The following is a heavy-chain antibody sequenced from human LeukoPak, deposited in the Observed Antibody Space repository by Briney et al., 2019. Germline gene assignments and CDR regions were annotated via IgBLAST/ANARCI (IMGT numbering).Heavy chain of an antibody. J-gene: IGHJ4*02. CDR2: ISSSGSTI. CDR3: ARGYCSGGSCYTH. CDR1: GFTFSSYE. D-gene: IGHD2-15*01. Sequence: PGGSLRLSCAASGFTFSSYEMNWVRQAPGKGLEWVSYISSSGSTIYYADSVKGRFTISRDNAKNSLYLQMNSLRAEDTAVYYCARGYCSGGSCYTHWGQGTLVTVSS. V-gene: IGHV3-48*03.